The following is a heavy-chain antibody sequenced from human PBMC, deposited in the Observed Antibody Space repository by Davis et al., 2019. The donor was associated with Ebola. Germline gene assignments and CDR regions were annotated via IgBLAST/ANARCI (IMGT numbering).Heavy chain of an antibody. Sequence: PSETLPLTCTVSGGSISSSSYYWGWIRQPPGKGLEWIGSIYYSGSTYYNPSLKSRVTISVDTSKNQFSLKLSSVTAADTAVYYCARGGPGIAVAYSDYWGQGTLVTVSS. V-gene: IGHV4-39*01. D-gene: IGHD6-19*01. J-gene: IGHJ4*02. CDR1: GGSISSSSYY. CDR3: ARGGPGIAVAYSDY. CDR2: IYYSGST.